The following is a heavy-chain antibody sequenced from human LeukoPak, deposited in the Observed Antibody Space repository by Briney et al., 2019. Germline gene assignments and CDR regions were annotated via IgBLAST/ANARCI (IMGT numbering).Heavy chain of an antibody. CDR2: ISTSGTIM. CDR3: AKLNAHGGWYNDY. V-gene: IGHV3-48*03. Sequence: GGSLRLSCAASGFTLSGYEMNWVRQAPGKGLEWVSYISTSGTIMYYADSVKGRFTVSRDNSKNTVVLQMNSLRADDTAVYYCAKLNAHGGWYNDYWGQGTLVTVSS. CDR1: GFTLSGYE. D-gene: IGHD6-19*01. J-gene: IGHJ4*02.